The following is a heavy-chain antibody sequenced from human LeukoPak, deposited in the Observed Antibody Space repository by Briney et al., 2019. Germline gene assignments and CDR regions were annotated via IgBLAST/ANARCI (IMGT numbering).Heavy chain of an antibody. CDR2: IYYSGST. CDR1: GGSISSYY. D-gene: IGHD2-15*01. Sequence: SETLSLTCTVSGGSISSYYWSWIRQPPGKGLEWIGYIYYSGSTNYKPSLKSRVTISIDTSKNQFSLNLRSVTAADTAVYYCARGYCSGGSCYSYYYYNYMDVWGKGTTVTVSS. V-gene: IGHV4-59*12. J-gene: IGHJ6*03. CDR3: ARGYCSGGSCYSYYYYNYMDV.